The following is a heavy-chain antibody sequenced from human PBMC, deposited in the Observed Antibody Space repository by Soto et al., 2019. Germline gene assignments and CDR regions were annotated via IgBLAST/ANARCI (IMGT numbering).Heavy chain of an antibody. CDR1: GFTFSSYG. J-gene: IGHJ6*02. D-gene: IGHD3-3*01. CDR2: ISYDGSNK. Sequence: QVQLVESGGGVVQPGRSLRLSCAASGFTFSSYGMLWVRQAPGKGLEWVAVISYDGSNKYYADSVKGRFTISRDNSKNTLYLHMNSLRAEDTAVYYCAKDDCWSGYYGYYGMDVWGQGTTVTVSS. V-gene: IGHV3-30*18. CDR3: AKDDCWSGYYGYYGMDV.